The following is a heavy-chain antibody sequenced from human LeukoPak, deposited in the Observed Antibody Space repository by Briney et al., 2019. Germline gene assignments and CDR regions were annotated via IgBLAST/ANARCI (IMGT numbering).Heavy chain of an antibody. CDR1: GYTFTSYA. CDR2: INAGNGNT. J-gene: IGHJ4*02. V-gene: IGHV1-3*01. D-gene: IGHD3-10*01. Sequence: ASVKVSCKASGYTFTSYAMHWVRQAPGQRLEWMGWINAGNGNTKYSQKFQGRVTITRDTSASTAYMELSSPRSEDTAVYYCARVRVWFGELFSDYYFDYWGQGTLVTVSS. CDR3: ARVRVWFGELFSDYYFDY.